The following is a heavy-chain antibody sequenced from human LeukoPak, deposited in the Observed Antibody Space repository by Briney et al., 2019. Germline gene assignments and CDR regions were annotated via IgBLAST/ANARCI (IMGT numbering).Heavy chain of an antibody. Sequence: GGSLRLSCAASGFTFSDYYMSWIRQAPGKGLEWVSYISSSGSTIYYADSVKGRFTISRDNAKNSLYLQMNSLRAEDTAVYYCARENHCSGGSCYSVSFYYYYYGMDVWGQGTTVTVSS. CDR1: GFTFSDYY. J-gene: IGHJ6*02. D-gene: IGHD2-15*01. CDR3: ARENHCSGGSCYSVSFYYYYYGMDV. CDR2: ISSSGSTI. V-gene: IGHV3-11*04.